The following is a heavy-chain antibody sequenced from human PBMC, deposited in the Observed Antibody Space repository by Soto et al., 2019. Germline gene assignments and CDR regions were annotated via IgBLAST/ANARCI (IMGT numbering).Heavy chain of an antibody. CDR1: GFTFSSYG. Sequence: GGSLRLSCAASGFTFSSYGMHWVRQAPGKGLEWVAVIWYDGSNKYYADSVKGRFTISRDNSKNTLYLQMNSLRAEDTAVYYCARDLTGTHGDVWGKGTTVTVSS. J-gene: IGHJ6*04. V-gene: IGHV3-33*01. CDR3: ARDLTGTHGDV. D-gene: IGHD1-20*01. CDR2: IWYDGSNK.